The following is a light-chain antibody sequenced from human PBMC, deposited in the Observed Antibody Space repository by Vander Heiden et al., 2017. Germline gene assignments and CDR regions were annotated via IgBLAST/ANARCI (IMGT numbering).Light chain of an antibody. CDR2: GAS. Sequence: EIVLTPSPGTLSLSPGGRAPLPCRASQSVSSSYLAWYQQKPGQAPRLLIYGASSRATGIPDRFSGSGSGTDFTLTISSLQAEDVAVYYCQQYGSAPRTFGQGTKLEIK. CDR1: QSVSSSY. CDR3: QQYGSAPRT. V-gene: IGKV3-20*01. J-gene: IGKJ1*01.